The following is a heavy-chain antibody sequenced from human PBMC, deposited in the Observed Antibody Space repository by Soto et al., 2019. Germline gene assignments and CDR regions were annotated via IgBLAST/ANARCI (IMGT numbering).Heavy chain of an antibody. CDR1: GFTFGDYA. J-gene: IGHJ4*02. V-gene: IGHV3-49*04. Sequence: GGSLRLSCTASGFTFGDYAMSWVRQAPGKGLEWVGFISSKAYGGTTEYAASVKGRFTISRDDSKSIAYLQMNSLKTEDTAVYYCTRVDWYNWNYAFDCWGQGTLVTVSS. D-gene: IGHD1-7*01. CDR3: TRVDWYNWNYAFDC. CDR2: ISSKAYGGTT.